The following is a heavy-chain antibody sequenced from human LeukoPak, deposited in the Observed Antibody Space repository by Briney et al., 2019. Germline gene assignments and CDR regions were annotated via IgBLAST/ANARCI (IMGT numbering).Heavy chain of an antibody. Sequence: SVKVSCKASGGTFSSYAISWVRQAPGQGLEWMGGIIPIFGTANYAQKFQGRVTITADKSTSTAYMELSSLRSEDTAVYYCARDLYDILTGYPQYNWFDPWGQGTLVTVSS. CDR2: IIPIFGTA. J-gene: IGHJ5*02. V-gene: IGHV1-69*06. CDR1: GGTFSSYA. CDR3: ARDLYDILTGYPQYNWFDP. D-gene: IGHD3-9*01.